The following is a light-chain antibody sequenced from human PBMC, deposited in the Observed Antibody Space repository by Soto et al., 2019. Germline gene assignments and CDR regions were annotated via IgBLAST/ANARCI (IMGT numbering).Light chain of an antibody. J-gene: IGKJ4*01. CDR2: KAS. V-gene: IGKV1-5*03. Sequence: DIQMTQSPSTLSASVGDRVTITCRASQSISSWLAWYQQKPGKAPKLLIYKASSLESGVPSRFSGSGSGPEFTVTSRHRHLDYLESNKGQPYNCDPLIFGGGTQVEIK. CDR3: QPYNCDPLI. CDR1: QSISSW.